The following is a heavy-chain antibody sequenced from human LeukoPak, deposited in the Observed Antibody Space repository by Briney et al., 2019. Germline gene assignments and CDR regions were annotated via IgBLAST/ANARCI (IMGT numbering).Heavy chain of an antibody. Sequence: SETLSLTCAVYGGSFSGYYRSWIRQPPGKGLEWIGEINHSGSTNYNPSLKSRVTISVDTSKNQFSLKLSSVTAADTAVYYCARGGLTDYVWGSYRRNEYYFDYWGQGTLVTVSS. V-gene: IGHV4-34*01. CDR3: ARGGLTDYVWGSYRRNEYYFDY. CDR2: INHSGST. CDR1: GGSFSGYY. D-gene: IGHD3-16*02. J-gene: IGHJ4*02.